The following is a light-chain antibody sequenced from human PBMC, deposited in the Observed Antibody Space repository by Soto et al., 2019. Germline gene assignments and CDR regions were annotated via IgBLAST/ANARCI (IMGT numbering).Light chain of an antibody. CDR1: SSDVGGYNY. CDR2: EVV. CDR3: SSYTSSSTRV. V-gene: IGLV2-14*01. Sequence: QSALTQPASVSGSPGQSITISCTGTSSDVGGYNYVSWHQQHPGKAPKLMIYEVVNRPSGVSNRFSGSKSGNTASLTISGLQAEDEADYYCSSYTSSSTRVFGTGTKVTVL. J-gene: IGLJ1*01.